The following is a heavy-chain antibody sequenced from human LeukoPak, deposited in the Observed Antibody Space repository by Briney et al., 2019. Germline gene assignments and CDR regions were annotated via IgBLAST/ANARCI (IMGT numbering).Heavy chain of an antibody. J-gene: IGHJ4*02. CDR3: ARAKGSTGWYYFDY. CDR1: GFAFDDYG. Sequence: PGRSLRLSCAASGFAFDDYGMHWVRQAPGKGLEWVSGISWNSGSIGYADSVKGRFTISRDNAKNSLYLQMNSLRGEDTDIYYCARAKGSTGWYYFDYWGQGTLVTVSS. CDR2: ISWNSGSI. D-gene: IGHD6-19*01. V-gene: IGHV3-9*01.